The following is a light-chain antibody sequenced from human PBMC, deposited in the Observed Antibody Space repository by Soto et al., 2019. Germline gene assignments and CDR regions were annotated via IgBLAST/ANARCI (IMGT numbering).Light chain of an antibody. CDR3: QQYNSYSLT. CDR1: QSIDSW. Sequence: DIPMTQSPSTLSASVEDRVTITCRASQSIDSWVAWYQQKPGKAPKLLIYKASSLESGVPSRFSGSGSGTEFTLTISSLQPDDFATYYCQQYNSYSLTFGGGTKVEIK. V-gene: IGKV1-5*03. CDR2: KAS. J-gene: IGKJ4*01.